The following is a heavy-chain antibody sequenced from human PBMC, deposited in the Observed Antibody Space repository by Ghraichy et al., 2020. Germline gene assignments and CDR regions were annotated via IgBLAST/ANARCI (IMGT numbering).Heavy chain of an antibody. J-gene: IGHJ4*02. CDR3: AFPGVVAARALDY. CDR1: GGSFSGYY. CDR2: INHSGST. V-gene: IGHV4-34*01. D-gene: IGHD2-15*01. Sequence: GSLRLSCAVYGGSFSGYYWSWIRQPPGKGLEWIGEINHSGSTNYNPSLKSRVTISVDTSKNQFSLKLSSVTAADTAVYYCAFPGVVAARALDYWGQGTLVTVSS.